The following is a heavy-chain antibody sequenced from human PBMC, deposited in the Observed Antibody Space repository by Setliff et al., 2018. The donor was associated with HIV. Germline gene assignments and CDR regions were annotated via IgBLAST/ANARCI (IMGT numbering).Heavy chain of an antibody. CDR3: ARDRGKSGGVLPGWFDS. CDR1: GFTFRSYE. Sequence: PGGSLRLSCAASGFTFRSYEMNWVRQAPGKGLEWLSYISSSGNTIYYTDSLKGRFTISGDNARSSLYLEMNSLRAEDTAVYYCARDRGKSGGVLPGWFDSWGQGTLVTVSS. CDR2: ISSSGNTI. V-gene: IGHV3-48*03. D-gene: IGHD2-15*01. J-gene: IGHJ5*01.